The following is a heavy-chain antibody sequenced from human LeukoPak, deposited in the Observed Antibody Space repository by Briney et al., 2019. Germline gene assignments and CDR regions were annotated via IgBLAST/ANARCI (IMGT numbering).Heavy chain of an antibody. CDR1: GHTFTTYW. Sequence: GESLKISCKGSGHTFTTYWIAWVRQMPGKGLEWMGIIYPGDSDSRYSPSFQGQVTFSADKSISTAYLQWSSLKASDTAMYYCARLAKAAALYYFDYRGQGTLVTVSS. CDR2: IYPGDSDS. V-gene: IGHV5-51*01. CDR3: ARLAKAAALYYFDY. D-gene: IGHD6-13*01. J-gene: IGHJ4*02.